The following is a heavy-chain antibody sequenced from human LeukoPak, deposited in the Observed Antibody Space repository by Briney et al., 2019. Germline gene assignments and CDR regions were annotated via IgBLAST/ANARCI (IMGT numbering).Heavy chain of an antibody. CDR1: SGSISSHH. Sequence: SETLSLTCTVSSGSISSHHWTWIRQPPGKGLEYIGYVFYDGSTNYNPSLKSRVTISVDTSKNQFSLKLSSVTPADTAVYYCASGIAVQAGSFFYYYFIDVWAKGTTVTVSS. V-gene: IGHV4-59*11. CDR3: ASGIAVQAGSFFYYYFIDV. CDR2: VFYDGST. D-gene: IGHD6-19*01. J-gene: IGHJ6*04.